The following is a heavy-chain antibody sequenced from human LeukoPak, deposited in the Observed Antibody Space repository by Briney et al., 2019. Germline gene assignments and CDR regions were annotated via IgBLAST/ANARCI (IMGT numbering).Heavy chain of an antibody. J-gene: IGHJ4*02. V-gene: IGHV3-23*01. CDR1: GFTFSSYA. D-gene: IGHD6-13*01. CDR3: AKTRPLDSSSWSHGDY. Sequence: GGSLRLSCAASGFTFSSYAMHWVRQAPGKGLEWVSAISGSGDSTYYGDSVKGRFTISRDNSKNTLYLQMNSLRAEDTAVYYCAKTRPLDSSSWSHGDYWGQGTLVTVSS. CDR2: ISGSGDST.